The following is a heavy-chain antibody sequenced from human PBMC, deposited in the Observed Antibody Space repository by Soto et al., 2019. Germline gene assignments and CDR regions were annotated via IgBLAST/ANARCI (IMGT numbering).Heavy chain of an antibody. V-gene: IGHV1-69*13. Sequence: SVKVSCKASGGTFSSYAISWVRQAPGQGLEWMGGIIPIFGTANYAQKFQGRVTITADESTSTAYMELSSLRSEDTAVYYCARVRRSYGDSTFDYWGQGTLVTVSS. CDR2: IIPIFGTA. CDR1: GGTFSSYA. D-gene: IGHD4-17*01. J-gene: IGHJ4*02. CDR3: ARVRRSYGDSTFDY.